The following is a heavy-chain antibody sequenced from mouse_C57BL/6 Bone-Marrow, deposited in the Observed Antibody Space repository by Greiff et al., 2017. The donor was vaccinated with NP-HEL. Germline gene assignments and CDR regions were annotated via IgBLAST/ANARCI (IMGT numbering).Heavy chain of an antibody. D-gene: IGHD1-1*01. CDR3: ARSNTTVVAKTD. Sequence: VQLKESGAELVRPGASVKLSCTASGFNIKDDYMHWVKQRPEQGLEWIGWIDPENGDTEYASKFQGKATITADTSSNTAYLQLSSLTSEDSAVYYCARSNTTVVAKTDWGQGTTLTVSS. V-gene: IGHV14-4*01. CDR2: IDPENGDT. J-gene: IGHJ2*01. CDR1: GFNIKDDY.